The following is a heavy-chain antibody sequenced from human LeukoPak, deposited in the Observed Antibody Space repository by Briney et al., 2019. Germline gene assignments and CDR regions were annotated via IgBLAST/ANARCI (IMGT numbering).Heavy chain of an antibody. CDR2: INHSGST. V-gene: IGHV4-34*01. D-gene: IGHD3-3*01. Sequence: SETLSLTCAVYGGSFSGYHWSWIRQPPGKGLEWIGEINHSGSTNYNPSLKSRVTISVDTSKNQFSLKLSSVTAADTAVYYCARRLLLLRYFDYWGLGTLVTVSS. CDR1: GGSFSGYH. J-gene: IGHJ4*02. CDR3: ARRLLLLRYFDY.